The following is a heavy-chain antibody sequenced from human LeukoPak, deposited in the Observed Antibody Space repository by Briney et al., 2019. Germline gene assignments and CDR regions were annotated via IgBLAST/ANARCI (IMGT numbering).Heavy chain of an antibody. CDR2: ISYDGSNK. D-gene: IGHD3-10*01. CDR3: AKDTMIRIQGGYFDY. V-gene: IGHV3-30*18. J-gene: IGHJ4*02. Sequence: GGSLRLSCAASGFTFSSYGMHWVRQAPGKGLEWVAVISYDGSNKYYADSVKGRFTISRDNSKNTLYLQMNRLRAVDTAVYYCAKDTMIRIQGGYFDYWGQGTLVTVSS. CDR1: GFTFSSYG.